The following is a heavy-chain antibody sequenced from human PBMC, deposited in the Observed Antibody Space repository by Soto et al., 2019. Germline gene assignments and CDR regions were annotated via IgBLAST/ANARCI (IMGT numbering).Heavy chain of an antibody. Sequence: GGSLRLSCSASGFTFSSYSMNWVRQAPGKGLEWISYISSSGHTIYYRDSVKGRFTISRDNGKNSLYLQLNSLRVEDTAVYYCARDFTYYYASPESFDFWGQGTLVTVSS. CDR2: ISSSGHTI. V-gene: IGHV3-48*01. J-gene: IGHJ4*02. CDR3: ARDFTYYYASPESFDF. CDR1: GFTFSSYS. D-gene: IGHD3-10*01.